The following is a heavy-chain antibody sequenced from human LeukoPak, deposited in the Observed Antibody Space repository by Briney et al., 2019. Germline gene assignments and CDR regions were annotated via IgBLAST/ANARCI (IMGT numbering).Heavy chain of an antibody. V-gene: IGHV4-39*01. CDR1: GGSISSSSYF. CDR2: IYYSGNT. D-gene: IGHD3-10*01. CDR3: ARLKEGIDY. Sequence: SETLSLTCTVSGGSISSSSYFWGWIRQPPGKGLEWIGSIYYSGNTYYNPSLKSRVTISVDTSKNQFSLKLSSVTAADTAVYYCARLKEGIDYWGQGTLVTVSS. J-gene: IGHJ4*02.